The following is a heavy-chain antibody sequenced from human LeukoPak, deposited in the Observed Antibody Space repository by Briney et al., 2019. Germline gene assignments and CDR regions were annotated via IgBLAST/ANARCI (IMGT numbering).Heavy chain of an antibody. CDR2: IYSGGST. CDR1: GFTVSSNY. CDR3: ARGPSVGSGWSPDY. D-gene: IGHD6-19*01. J-gene: IGHJ4*02. Sequence: PGGSLRLSCAASGFTVSSNYMSWVRQAPGKGLEWVSVIYSGGSTYYADSVKGRFTISRDNAKNSLYLQMNSLRAEDTAVYYCARGPSVGSGWSPDYWGQGTLVTVSS. V-gene: IGHV3-53*01.